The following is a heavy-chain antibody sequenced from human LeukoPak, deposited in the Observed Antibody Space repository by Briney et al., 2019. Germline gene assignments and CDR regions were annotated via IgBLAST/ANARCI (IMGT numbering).Heavy chain of an antibody. Sequence: GGSLRLSCAASGFTFSSYAMSWVRQAPGKGLEWVANINHDGRETYYADSVKGRFIISRDNAKDSLYLQMNSLRAEDAAVYYCAKGYIIAGRQWYLDLWGRGTLVGVSS. CDR3: AKGYIIAGRQWYLDL. CDR2: INHDGRET. J-gene: IGHJ2*01. D-gene: IGHD6-13*01. V-gene: IGHV3-7*01. CDR1: GFTFSSYA.